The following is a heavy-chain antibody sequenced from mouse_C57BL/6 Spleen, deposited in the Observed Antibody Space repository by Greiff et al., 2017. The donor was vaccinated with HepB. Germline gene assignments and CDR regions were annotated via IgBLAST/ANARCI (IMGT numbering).Heavy chain of an antibody. CDR3: TTGGNWYFDV. CDR2: IDPEDGDT. Sequence: VQLQQSGAELVRPGASVKLSCTASGFNIKDYYMHWVKQRPEQGLEWIGRIDPEDGDTAYAPKFQGKATMTADTSSNPAYLQLSSLTSEDTAVYYCTTGGNWYFDVWGTGTTVTVSS. CDR1: GFNIKDYY. V-gene: IGHV14-1*01. D-gene: IGHD2-14*01. J-gene: IGHJ1*03.